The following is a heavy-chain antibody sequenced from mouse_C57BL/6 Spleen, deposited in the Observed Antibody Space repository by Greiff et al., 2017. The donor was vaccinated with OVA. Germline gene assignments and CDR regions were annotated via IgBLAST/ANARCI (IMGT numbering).Heavy chain of an antibody. CDR2: INPSSGYT. D-gene: IGHD1-1*01. Sequence: VQLQESGAELARPGASVKMSCKASGYTFTSYTMHWVKQRPGQGLEWIGYINPSSGYTKYNQKFKDKATLTADKSSSTAYMQLSSLTSEDSAVYYCSRSITTVVDYFDYWGQGTTLTVSS. CDR1: GYTFTSYT. CDR3: SRSITTVVDYFDY. J-gene: IGHJ2*01. V-gene: IGHV1-4*01.